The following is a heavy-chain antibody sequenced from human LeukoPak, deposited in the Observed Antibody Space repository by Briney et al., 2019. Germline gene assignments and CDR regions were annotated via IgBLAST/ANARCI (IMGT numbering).Heavy chain of an antibody. V-gene: IGHV3-15*01. D-gene: IGHD3-3*01. CDR1: GFTFSNAW. J-gene: IGHJ4*02. CDR3: TTERFLEWSTSLYYFDY. Sequence: GGSLRLSCAASGFTFSNAWMSWVRQAPGKGLEWVGRIKSKTDGGTTDYAAPVKGRFTISRDDSKNTLYLQMNSLKTEDTAVYYCTTERFLEWSTSLYYFDYWGQGTLVTVSS. CDR2: IKSKTDGGTT.